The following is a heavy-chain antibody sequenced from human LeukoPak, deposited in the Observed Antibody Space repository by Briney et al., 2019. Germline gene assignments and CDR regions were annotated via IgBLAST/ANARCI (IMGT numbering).Heavy chain of an antibody. CDR2: IKTDGSST. CDR1: GFTFSNYW. J-gene: IGHJ5*02. Sequence: GGSLRLSCAASGFTFSNYWMRWVRQAPGKGLVWVSRIKTDGSSTSYADSVEGRFTISRDNAKNTLYLQMNGLRGEDTAVYYCAGEFGVTTKFDPWGQGTLVTVSS. CDR3: AGEFGVTTKFDP. V-gene: IGHV3-74*01. D-gene: IGHD4-17*01.